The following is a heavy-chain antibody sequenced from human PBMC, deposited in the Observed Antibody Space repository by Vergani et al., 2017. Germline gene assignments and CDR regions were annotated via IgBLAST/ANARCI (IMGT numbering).Heavy chain of an antibody. CDR1: GYTFTSYA. CDR3: ARMKGPSNWFDP. J-gene: IGHJ5*02. CDR2: INAGNGNT. Sequence: QVQLVQSGAEVKKPGASVKVSCKASGYTFTSYAMHWVRQAPGQRLEWMGWINAGNGNTKYSQKFQGRVTITRDTSASTAYMELSSLRSEDTAVDYCARMKGPSNWFDPWGQGTRVTVSS. V-gene: IGHV1-3*01.